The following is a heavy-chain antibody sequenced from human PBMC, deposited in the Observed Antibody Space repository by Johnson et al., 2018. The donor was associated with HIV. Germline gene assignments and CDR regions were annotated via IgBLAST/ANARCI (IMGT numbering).Heavy chain of an antibody. CDR2: IWYDGSST. D-gene: IGHD2-2*02. CDR1: GFNLRKFG. V-gene: IGHV3-33*06. CDR3: AQDLDTLAPYVAFDM. J-gene: IGHJ3*02. Sequence: QVQLVESGGRAVQPGRSLRLSCAASGFNLRKFGMHWVRQAPGKGLQWVAVIWYDGSSTYFADSVKGRFTISRDNSKNTLYLQMNSLRADDTAIYYCAQDLDTLAPYVAFDMWGQGTMVTVSS.